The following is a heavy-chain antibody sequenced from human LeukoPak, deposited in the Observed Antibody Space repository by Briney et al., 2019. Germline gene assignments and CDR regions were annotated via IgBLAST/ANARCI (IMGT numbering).Heavy chain of an antibody. J-gene: IGHJ4*02. Sequence: SVKVSCKASGGTFSSYAMNWVRQAPGQGLEWMGGINPIFGTANYAQKFQGRVTITTDESTSPAYMELSSLRSEDTAVYYCARTAYYYDSSVRYFDYWGQGTLVTVSS. CDR3: ARTAYYYDSSVRYFDY. D-gene: IGHD3-22*01. CDR2: INPIFGTA. CDR1: GGTFSSYA. V-gene: IGHV1-69*05.